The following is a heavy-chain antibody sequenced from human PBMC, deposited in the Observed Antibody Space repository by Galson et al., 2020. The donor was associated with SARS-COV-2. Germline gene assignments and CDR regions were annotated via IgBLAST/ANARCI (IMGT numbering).Heavy chain of an antibody. CDR2: IHSGGGST. V-gene: IGHV3-66*01. J-gene: IGHJ3*02. CDR3: ARVLGDDYNRNRFDI. Sequence: GGSLRLSCAASGFTVSSSYISWVRQAPGKGLEWVSVIHSGGGSTYYADSVQGRFSISRDSSKNTLNLQMNSLRADDTAVYYCARVLGDDYNRNRFDIWGQGTMVTVSS. D-gene: IGHD4-4*01. CDR1: GFTVSSSY.